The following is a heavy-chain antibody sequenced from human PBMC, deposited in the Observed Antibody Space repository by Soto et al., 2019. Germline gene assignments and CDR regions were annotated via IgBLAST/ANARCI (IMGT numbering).Heavy chain of an antibody. CDR3: AKDRLAGGFDY. CDR2: VSATAGTT. D-gene: IGHD3-16*01. V-gene: IGHV3-23*01. CDR1: GFTFSDYA. J-gene: IGHJ4*02. Sequence: GGSLILPCAASGFTFSDYAMSWVRQAPGKGLEWVSLVSATAGTTYYTDSVKGRFTISRDNSRNTVYLQMNSLRADDTAVYYCAKDRLAGGFDYWGQGTLVTVSS.